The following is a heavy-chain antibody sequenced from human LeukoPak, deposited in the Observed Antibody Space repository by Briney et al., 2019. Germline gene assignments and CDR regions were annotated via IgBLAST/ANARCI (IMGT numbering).Heavy chain of an antibody. Sequence: QTGGGLRLSCAASGLTFSSYAMSWVRPAPGKGLEWVSAICGGGGSTYYADSAKGRFTISRNNSKNTLYLQMNSLRPEDTAVYYSAKHLIGSSWYDYWGQGTLVTASS. J-gene: IGHJ4*02. D-gene: IGHD6-13*01. CDR3: AKHLIGSSWYDY. CDR2: ICGGGGST. V-gene: IGHV3-23*01. CDR1: GLTFSSYA.